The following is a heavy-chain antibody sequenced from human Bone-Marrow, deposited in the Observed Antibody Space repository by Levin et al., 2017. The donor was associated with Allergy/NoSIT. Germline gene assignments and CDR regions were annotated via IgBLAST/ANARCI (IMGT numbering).Heavy chain of an antibody. Sequence: GESLKISCAASGFTFSSYAMSWVRQAPGKGLEWVSAISGSGGSTYYADSVKGRFTISRDNSKNTLYLQMNSLRAEDTAVYYCAKDGEYCSGGSCYPHINWFDPWGQGTLVTVSS. V-gene: IGHV3-23*01. CDR1: GFTFSSYA. D-gene: IGHD2-15*01. CDR2: ISGSGGST. J-gene: IGHJ5*02. CDR3: AKDGEYCSGGSCYPHINWFDP.